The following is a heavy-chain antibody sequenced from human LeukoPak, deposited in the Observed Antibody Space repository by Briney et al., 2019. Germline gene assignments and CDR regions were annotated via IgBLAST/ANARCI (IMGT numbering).Heavy chain of an antibody. CDR3: ARDRCSGGSCYHHYYYMDV. CDR1: GGSFSGYY. Sequence: PSETLSLTCAVYGGSFSGYYWSWIRQPPGKGLEWIGEINHSGSTNYNPSLKSRVTISVDTSKNQFSLKLSSVTAADTAVYYCARDRCSGGSCYHHYYYMDVWGKGTTVTVSS. J-gene: IGHJ6*03. CDR2: INHSGST. V-gene: IGHV4-34*01. D-gene: IGHD2-15*01.